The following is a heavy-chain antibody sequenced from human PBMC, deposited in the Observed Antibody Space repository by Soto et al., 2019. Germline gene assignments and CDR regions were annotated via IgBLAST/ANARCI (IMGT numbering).Heavy chain of an antibody. CDR2: IIPIFGTA. CDR3: ARARGPRRAFHI. J-gene: IGHJ3*02. V-gene: IGHV1-69*13. Sequence: ASVKVSCKASGGTFSSYAISWVRQAPGQGLEWMGGIIPIFGTANYAQRFQGRVTTTADESTSTAYMELSSLRSEDTAVYYCARARGPRRAFHISGPGTMVTV. CDR1: GGTFSSYA.